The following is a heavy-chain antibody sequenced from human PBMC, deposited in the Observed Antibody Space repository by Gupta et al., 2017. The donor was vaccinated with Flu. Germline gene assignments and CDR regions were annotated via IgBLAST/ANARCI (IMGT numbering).Heavy chain of an antibody. CDR1: GFSVSHYW. CDR3: ARGSHDSKYRCFET. V-gene: IGHV3-7*01. D-gene: IGHD4-4*01. Sequence: SGFSVSHYWMSWVRNSPGKGLEWVATIKQDGSDQDYVDSGKGRFTISRDSAKNSLFLQMNGLRVEETAIYYCARGSHDSKYRCFETGGQGTRVTVSS. J-gene: IGHJ5*02. CDR2: IKQDGSDQ.